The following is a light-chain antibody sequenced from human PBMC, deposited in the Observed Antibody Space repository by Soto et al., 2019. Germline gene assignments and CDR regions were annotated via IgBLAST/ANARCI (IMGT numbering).Light chain of an antibody. CDR2: GAS. CDR3: QQYKNWPPET. CDR1: QSVDIN. J-gene: IGKJ3*01. Sequence: IVLTQSPATLSLSPGERATLSCRACQSVDINLAWYQQKPGQTPRILIYGASIRATGIPARFSGSGSGAEFTLTISNVQSEDFAVYYCQQYKNWPPETFGPGTKVDIK. V-gene: IGKV3-15*01.